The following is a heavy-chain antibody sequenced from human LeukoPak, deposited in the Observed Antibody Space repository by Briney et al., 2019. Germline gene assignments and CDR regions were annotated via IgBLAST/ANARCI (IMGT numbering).Heavy chain of an antibody. CDR1: GGTFSSYA. CDR2: INPTGTRT. J-gene: IGHJ5*02. CDR3: ARDNSVGDIAWWFDP. D-gene: IGHD3-10*01. V-gene: IGHV1-46*01. Sequence: ASVKVPCKASGGTFSSYAISWVRQAPGQGLEWIGLINPTGTRTGYAQEFQGRVTMTRDMSTSTDYMELSSLRSEDTAIYYCARDNSVGDIAWWFDPWGQGTLVTVST.